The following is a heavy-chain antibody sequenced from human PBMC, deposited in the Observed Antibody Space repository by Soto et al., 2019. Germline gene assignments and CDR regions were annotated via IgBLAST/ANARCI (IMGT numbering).Heavy chain of an antibody. CDR2: FDPEDGET. D-gene: IGHD4-17*01. CDR3: ATVHEGYGDYVFDY. CDR1: GYTLTELS. V-gene: IGHV1-24*01. Sequence: GSVKVSCKVSGYTLTELSMHWVRQAPGKGLEWMGGFDPEDGETIYAQKFQGRVTMTEDTTTGTAYMELSSLRSEDTAVYYCATVHEGYGDYVFDYWGQGTLVTVSS. J-gene: IGHJ4*02.